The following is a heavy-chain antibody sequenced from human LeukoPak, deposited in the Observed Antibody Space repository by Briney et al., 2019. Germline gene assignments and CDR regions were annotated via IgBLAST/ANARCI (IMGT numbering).Heavy chain of an antibody. CDR3: AKDSPRISVTGVEYFDH. CDR2: ISSSGDRT. J-gene: IGHJ1*01. D-gene: IGHD4-11*01. V-gene: IGHV3-23*01. CDR1: GFTLSPYA. Sequence: GGSLRLSCAASGFTLSPYAMHWVRQARGKGLEWVAAISSSGDRTYFVDSVRGRFIISRDNSKNTFYLQMSSLGVDDTAVYYCAKDSPRISVTGVEYFDHWGQGTLVTVSS.